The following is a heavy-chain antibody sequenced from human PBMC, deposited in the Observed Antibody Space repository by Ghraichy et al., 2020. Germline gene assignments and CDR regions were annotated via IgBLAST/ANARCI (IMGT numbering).Heavy chain of an antibody. V-gene: IGHV3-9*01. D-gene: IGHD3-16*01. J-gene: IGHJ6*02. CDR1: GFTFDDYA. CDR2: ISWNSGSI. CDR3: AKEGGDV. Sequence: SCAASGFTFDDYAMHWVRQAPGKGLEWVSGISWNSGSIGYADSVKGRFTISRDNAKNSLYLQMNSLRAEDTALYYCAKEGGDVWGQGTTVTVSS.